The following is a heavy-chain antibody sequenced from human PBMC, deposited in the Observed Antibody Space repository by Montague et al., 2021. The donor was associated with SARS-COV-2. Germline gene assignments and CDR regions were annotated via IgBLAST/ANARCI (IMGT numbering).Heavy chain of an antibody. D-gene: IGHD3-3*01. CDR2: IYYSGST. Sequence: SETLSLTCAVSGGSFSGFYWSWIRQPPGKGLEWIGYIYYSGSTYYNPSLKSRVTISVDTSKNQFSLKLSSVTAADTAVYYCARANGRITIFGVVIILEFDYGGQGTLVTVSS. J-gene: IGHJ4*02. CDR1: GGSFSGFY. V-gene: IGHV4-59*12. CDR3: ARANGRITIFGVVIILEFDY.